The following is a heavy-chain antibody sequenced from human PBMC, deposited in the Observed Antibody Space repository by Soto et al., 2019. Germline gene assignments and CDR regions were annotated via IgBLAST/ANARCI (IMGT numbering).Heavy chain of an antibody. V-gene: IGHV4-34*01. J-gene: IGHJ6*02. Sequence: PSETLSLTCAVYGASFSGYSWSWIRQPPGKGLEWVGEINQSGSTNYNPSLKSRVTISVDTSKNQFSLKLSSVTAADTAVYYCARVGAYGDYEYYYYYGMDVWGQGTTVTVSS. CDR2: INQSGST. CDR1: GASFSGYS. CDR3: ARVGAYGDYEYYYYYGMDV. D-gene: IGHD4-17*01.